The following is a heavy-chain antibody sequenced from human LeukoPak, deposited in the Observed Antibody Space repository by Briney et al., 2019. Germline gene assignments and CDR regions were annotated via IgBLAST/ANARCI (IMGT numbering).Heavy chain of an antibody. J-gene: IGHJ6*03. CDR2: IYHSGST. CDR1: GYSISSGYY. CDR3: ARLLPYYYYMDV. D-gene: IGHD2-15*01. Sequence: SETLSLXCAVSGYSISSGYYWGWIRQPPGKGLEWIGSIYHSGSTYYNPSLKSRVTISVDTSKNQFSLKLSSVTAADTAVYYCARLLPYYYYMDVWGKGTTVTVSS. V-gene: IGHV4-38-2*01.